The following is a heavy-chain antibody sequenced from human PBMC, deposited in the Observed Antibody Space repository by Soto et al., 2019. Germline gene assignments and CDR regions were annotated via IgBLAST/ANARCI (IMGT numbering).Heavy chain of an antibody. CDR3: AKVDVEMATIGGVDY. J-gene: IGHJ4*02. Sequence: QVQLVESGGGVVQPGRSLRLSCAASGFTFSSYGMHWVRQAPGKGLEWVAGISYDGSTKYYADSVKGRFTISRDNSKNTLYLQMNSLRAEDTAVYYCAKVDVEMATIGGVDYWGQGTLVTVSS. CDR1: GFTFSSYG. D-gene: IGHD5-12*01. CDR2: ISYDGSTK. V-gene: IGHV3-30*18.